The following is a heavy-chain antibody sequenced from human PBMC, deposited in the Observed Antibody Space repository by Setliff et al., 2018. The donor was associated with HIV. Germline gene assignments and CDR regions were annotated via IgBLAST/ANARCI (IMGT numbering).Heavy chain of an antibody. V-gene: IGHV3-48*04. CDR3: ARSHDYGYDREYFDY. CDR1: GFTFSRYS. Sequence: LRLSCAASGFTFSRYSMNWVRQAPGKGLEWVSYISSVSGSTIYYADSVKGRFTISRDDAKSSLYLQMNSLRAEDMAVYYCARSHDYGYDREYFDYWGQGTLVTVSS. D-gene: IGHD5-18*01. CDR2: ISSVSGSTI. J-gene: IGHJ4*02.